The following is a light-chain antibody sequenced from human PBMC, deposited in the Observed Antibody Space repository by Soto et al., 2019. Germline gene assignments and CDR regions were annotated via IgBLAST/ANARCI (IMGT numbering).Light chain of an antibody. J-gene: IGKJ1*01. Sequence: TESPGTVSVSRGERDTLSYGASQSVSSILLVWYQQHPGQAPRLLIYGASTRATGIPARFSGSGSGTEFTLSISSLQSEDFAVYYCQQYYNWPRTFGQGTKVDIK. CDR1: QSVSSI. CDR2: GAS. V-gene: IGKV3-15*01. CDR3: QQYYNWPRT.